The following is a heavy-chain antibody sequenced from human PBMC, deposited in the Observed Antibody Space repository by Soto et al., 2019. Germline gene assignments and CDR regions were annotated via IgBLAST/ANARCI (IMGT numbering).Heavy chain of an antibody. CDR3: ARDRGTAAAGFDY. CDR1: GGSVSSSTYY. J-gene: IGHJ4*02. CDR2: IYDNEGT. D-gene: IGHD6-13*01. Sequence: QVQLQESGPGLVKPSETLSLTCNVSGGSVSSSTYYWSWIRQPPGKGLEWIGYIYDNEGTKYNPFIQSRVTISVDTSKTQFSLRLASVSAADTAVYYCARDRGTAAAGFDYWGQGILVIVSS. V-gene: IGHV4-61*01.